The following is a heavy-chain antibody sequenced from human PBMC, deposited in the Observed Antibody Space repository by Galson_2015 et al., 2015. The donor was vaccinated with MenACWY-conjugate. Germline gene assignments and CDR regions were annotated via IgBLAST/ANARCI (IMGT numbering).Heavy chain of an antibody. CDR3: AKDFTWGVSSTWRGLDV. V-gene: IGHV3-9*01. Sequence: SLRLSCAASGFTFDDYAMHWVRHAPGKGLEWVSGISWNSANIGYADSVKGRFTISRDNAKNSLYLQMNSLRAEDTALYYCAKDFTWGVSSTWRGLDVLGQGTTVPVSS. CDR2: ISWNSANI. J-gene: IGHJ6*02. D-gene: IGHD7-27*01. CDR1: GFTFDDYA.